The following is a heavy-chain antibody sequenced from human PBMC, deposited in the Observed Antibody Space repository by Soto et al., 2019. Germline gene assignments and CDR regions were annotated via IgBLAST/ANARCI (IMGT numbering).Heavy chain of an antibody. CDR1: GASISSYY. CDR2: IHYSGST. V-gene: IGHV4-59*01. Sequence: SETLSLTCTLSGASISSYYWNWIRQPPGKGLEWIGYIHYSGSTDHHPSLKSRVTISVGTSRNQFSLKLSSVTAADTAVYYCARDTRSYDSSGYFYFDYWGQGALVTVSS. CDR3: ARDTRSYDSSGYFYFDY. J-gene: IGHJ4*02. D-gene: IGHD3-22*01.